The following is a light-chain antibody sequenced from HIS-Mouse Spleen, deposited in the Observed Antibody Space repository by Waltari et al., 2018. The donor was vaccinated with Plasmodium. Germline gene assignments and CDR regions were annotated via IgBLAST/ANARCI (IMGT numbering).Light chain of an antibody. Sequence: DIQMTQSPSSLSASVGDRVTITCRASQSISNYLNWYQQKPGKAPKFLIYAASTLQSGVPSRFSGSGSGTDFTLTISSLQPEDFATYYCQQNYSNWTFGQGTKVEIK. CDR2: AAS. CDR1: QSISNY. V-gene: IGKV1-39*01. J-gene: IGKJ1*01. CDR3: QQNYSNWT.